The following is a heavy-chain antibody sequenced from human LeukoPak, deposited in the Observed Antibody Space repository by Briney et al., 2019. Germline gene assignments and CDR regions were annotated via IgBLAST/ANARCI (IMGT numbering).Heavy chain of an antibody. CDR1: GFTFSNAW. CDR2: IKSKTDGGTT. J-gene: IGHJ4*02. V-gene: IGHV3-15*07. D-gene: IGHD6-6*01. Sequence: GGSLRLSCAASGFTFSNAWMNWVRQAPGKGLEWVGRIKSKTDGGTTDYAAPVKGRFTISRDDSKNTLYLQMNSLKTEDTAVYYCTTDPEYSSSPIDYWGQGTLVTVSS. CDR3: TTDPEYSSSPIDY.